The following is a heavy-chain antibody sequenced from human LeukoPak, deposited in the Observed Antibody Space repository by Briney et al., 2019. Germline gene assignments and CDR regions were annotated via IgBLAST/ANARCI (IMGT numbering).Heavy chain of an antibody. CDR1: GGTFSSYA. V-gene: IGHV1-69*13. D-gene: IGHD3-10*01. CDR3: ARDTYYYGSGSYFSTPRGFDY. Sequence: GASVKVSCKASGGTFSSYAISWVRQAPGQGLGWMGGIIPIFGTANYAQKFQGRVSITADESTSTAYMELSSLRSEDTAVYYCARDTYYYGSGSYFSTPRGFDYWGQGTLVTVSS. CDR2: IIPIFGTA. J-gene: IGHJ4*02.